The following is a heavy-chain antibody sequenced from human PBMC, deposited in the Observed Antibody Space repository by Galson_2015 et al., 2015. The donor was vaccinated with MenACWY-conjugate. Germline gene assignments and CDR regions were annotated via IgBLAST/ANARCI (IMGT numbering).Heavy chain of an antibody. V-gene: IGHV3-11*03. D-gene: IGHD3-10*01. J-gene: IGHJ6*02. Sequence: SLRLSCAASGFTFSDYYMSWIRQAPGKGLEWVSYISSSSSYTNYADSVKGRFTISRDNAKNSLYLQMNSLRAEDTAVYYCARRRRFGEPRNYYYGMDVWGQGTTVTVSS. CDR2: ISSSSSYT. CDR3: ARRRRFGEPRNYYYGMDV. CDR1: GFTFSDYY.